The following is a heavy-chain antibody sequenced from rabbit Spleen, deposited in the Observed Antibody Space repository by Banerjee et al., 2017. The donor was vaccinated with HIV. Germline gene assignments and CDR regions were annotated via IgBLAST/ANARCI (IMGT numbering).Heavy chain of an antibody. Sequence: QSLEESGGGLVKPGASLTLTCKASGFTLSGYDMCWVRQAPGKGLEWIASIYAGSSGITYYANWVISRFTITSNTNQNTVALKMTSLTAADTATYFCARWAAGSGGWYTFNLWGPGTLVTVS. J-gene: IGHJ4*01. CDR3: ARWAAGSGGWYTFNL. CDR2: IYAGSSGIT. V-gene: IGHV1S40*01. D-gene: IGHD1-1*01. CDR1: GFTLSGYD.